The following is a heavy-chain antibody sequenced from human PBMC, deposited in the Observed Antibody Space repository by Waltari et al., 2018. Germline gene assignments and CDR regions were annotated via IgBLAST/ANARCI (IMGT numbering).Heavy chain of an antibody. CDR2: IIPIFGTA. J-gene: IGHJ6*02. Sequence: QVQLVQSGAEVKKPGSSVKVSCKASGGTFSSYAISWVRQAPGQGLEWMGRIIPIFGTANYAQKFLGRVTITADKSTSTAYMELSSLRSEDTAVYYCARVKDIVVVPAARVYYYYGMDVWGQGTTVTVSS. D-gene: IGHD2-2*01. CDR3: ARVKDIVVVPAARVYYYYGMDV. V-gene: IGHV1-69*08. CDR1: GGTFSSYA.